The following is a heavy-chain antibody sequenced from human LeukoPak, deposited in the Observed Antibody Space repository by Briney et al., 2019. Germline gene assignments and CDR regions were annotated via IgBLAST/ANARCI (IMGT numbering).Heavy chain of an antibody. CDR2: INHSGST. V-gene: IGHV4-39*07. D-gene: IGHD3-10*01. J-gene: IGHJ4*02. CDR1: GGSISSSSYH. Sequence: SETLSLTCTVSGGSISSSSYHWGWIRQPPGKGLEWIGEINHSGSTNYNPSLKSRVTISVDTSKNQFSLKLSSVTAADTAVYYCARTKVRGRFDYWGQGTLVTVSS. CDR3: ARTKVRGRFDY.